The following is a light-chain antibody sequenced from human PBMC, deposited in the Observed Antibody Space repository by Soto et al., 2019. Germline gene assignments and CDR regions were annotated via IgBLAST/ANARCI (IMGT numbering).Light chain of an antibody. CDR3: QQYGSSPLT. Sequence: EIVVTMSPATLSVSTGDGATLSCRASQSVDSNLAWYQQKPGQAPRLLIYGASSRATGIPDRFSGSGSGTDFTLTISRLEPEDFAVYYCQQYGSSPLTFGGGTKV. CDR1: QSVDSN. V-gene: IGKV3-20*01. J-gene: IGKJ4*01. CDR2: GAS.